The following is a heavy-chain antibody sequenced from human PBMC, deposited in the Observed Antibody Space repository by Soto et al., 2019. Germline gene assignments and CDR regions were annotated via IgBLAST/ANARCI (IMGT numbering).Heavy chain of an antibody. D-gene: IGHD3-22*01. Sequence: GGSLRLSCAASGFTFSSYAMSWVRQAPGKGLEWVSAISGSGGSTYYEDSVKGRFTISRDNSKNTLYLQMNSLRAEDTAVYYRAKVPTHYYDSSGYKWGQGTLVTVSS. J-gene: IGHJ4*02. CDR3: AKVPTHYYDSSGYK. V-gene: IGHV3-23*01. CDR1: GFTFSSYA. CDR2: ISGSGGST.